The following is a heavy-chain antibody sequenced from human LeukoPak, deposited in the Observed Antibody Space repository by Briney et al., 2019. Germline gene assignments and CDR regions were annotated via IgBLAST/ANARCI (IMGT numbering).Heavy chain of an antibody. V-gene: IGHV4-59*08. CDR3: ARGNAARRSAMAMYHFDY. CDR2: IHYSGNT. Sequence: SETLSLTCTVSGGSITSDYWSWIRQPPGKGLEWIGYIHYSGNTKYNSSLESRVTMSVDTSKNQFSLKVSSVTAADTAVYYCARGNAARRSAMAMYHFDYWGQGILVTVSS. J-gene: IGHJ4*02. CDR1: GGSITSDY. D-gene: IGHD5-18*01.